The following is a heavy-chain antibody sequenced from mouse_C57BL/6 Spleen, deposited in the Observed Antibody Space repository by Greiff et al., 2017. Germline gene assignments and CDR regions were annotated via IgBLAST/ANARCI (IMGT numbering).Heavy chain of an antibody. J-gene: IGHJ1*03. CDR2: INYDGSST. D-gene: IGHD5-1*01. V-gene: IGHV5-16*01. CDR3: ARDRSTYWYFDV. CDR1: GFTFSDYY. Sequence: EVKLVESEGGLVQPGSSMQLSCTASGFTFSDYYMARVRQVPEKGLEWVANINYDGSSTYYLDSLKSRFIISRDNAKNILYLQMSSLKSEDTATYYCARDRSTYWYFDVWGTGTTVTVSS.